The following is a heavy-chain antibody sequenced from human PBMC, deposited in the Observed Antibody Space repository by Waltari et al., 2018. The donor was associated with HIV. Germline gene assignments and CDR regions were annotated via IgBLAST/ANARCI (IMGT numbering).Heavy chain of an antibody. CDR1: GFTFSSYS. V-gene: IGHV3-21*01. D-gene: IGHD5-12*01. CDR2: ISSSSSYI. Sequence: EVQLVESGGGLVKPGGSLRLSCAASGFTFSSYSMNWVRQAPGKGLEWVSSISSSSSYIYYADSVKGRFTISRDNAKNSLYLQMNSLRAEDTAVYYCASPKGGYSGYDRGYGMDVWGQGTTVTVSS. J-gene: IGHJ6*02. CDR3: ASPKGGYSGYDRGYGMDV.